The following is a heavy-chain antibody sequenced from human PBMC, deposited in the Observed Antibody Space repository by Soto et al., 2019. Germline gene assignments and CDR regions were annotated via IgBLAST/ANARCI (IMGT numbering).Heavy chain of an antibody. CDR1: GDSVSWSSVT. CDR2: TYYRSKWYN. Sequence: PSQPLTLTCAISGDSVSWSSVTWNWIRQSPSRGLEWLGRTYYRSKWYNDYAESVKSRITINPDTSKNQFSLTLNSVTAADTAMFYCARSPDPHIAVAARAFRAFDIWGQGAMVTVSS. V-gene: IGHV6-1*01. J-gene: IGHJ3*02. D-gene: IGHD6-13*01. CDR3: ARSPDPHIAVAARAFRAFDI.